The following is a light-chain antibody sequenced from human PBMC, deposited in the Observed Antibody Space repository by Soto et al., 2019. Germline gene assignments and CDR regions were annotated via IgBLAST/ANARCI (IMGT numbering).Light chain of an antibody. CDR3: QQYGSLPWT. CDR1: QSVSSSY. J-gene: IGKJ1*01. CDR2: GAS. Sequence: EIVLTQSPGTLSLSPGERATLSCRASQSVSSSYLAWYQQKLRQAPRLLIYGASSRATGIPDRFSGSGSGTDFTLTISRLEPEDFAVYYCQQYGSLPWTFGQGTKVEIK. V-gene: IGKV3-20*01.